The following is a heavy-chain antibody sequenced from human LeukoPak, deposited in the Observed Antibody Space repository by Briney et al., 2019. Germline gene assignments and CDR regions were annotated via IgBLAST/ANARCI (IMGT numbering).Heavy chain of an antibody. V-gene: IGHV1-18*01. CDR3: ARKLFNYYDSSGYYLDFDY. CDR2: ISADYGNT. Sequence: SVKVSCKASGYTFTEYGIIWVRQAPGQGLEWMGWISADYGNTNYAQKFQDRVIMTTDTSTTTAYLEVRSLRSDDTAVYYCARKLFNYYDSSGYYLDFDYWGQGTPVTVSS. J-gene: IGHJ4*02. CDR1: GYTFTEYG. D-gene: IGHD3-22*01.